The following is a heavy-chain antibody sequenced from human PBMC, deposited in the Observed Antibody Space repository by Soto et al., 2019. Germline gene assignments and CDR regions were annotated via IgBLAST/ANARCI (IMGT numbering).Heavy chain of an antibody. CDR2: IYYSGST. D-gene: IGHD2-21*01. J-gene: IGHJ4*02. CDR1: GGSISSGGYY. V-gene: IGHV4-61*08. Sequence: SETLSLTCTVSGGSISSGGYYWSWIRQHPGKGLEWIGYIYYSGSTNYNPSLKSRVTMSVDTSKNQFSLKLTSVNAADTAVYYCTRGGDAYKNGHWGQGTLVTVSS. CDR3: TRGGDAYKNGH.